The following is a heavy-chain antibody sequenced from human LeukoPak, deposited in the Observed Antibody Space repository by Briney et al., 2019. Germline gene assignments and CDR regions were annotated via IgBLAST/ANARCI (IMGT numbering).Heavy chain of an antibody. CDR3: ARGSLLWFGEAFDI. CDR1: GYTFTSYD. CDR2: MNPNSGNT. Sequence: GASVKVSCKASGYTFTSYDINWVRQATGQGLEWMRWMNPNSGNTGYAQKFQGRVTMTRNTSISTAYMELSSLRSEDTAVYYCARGSLLWFGEAFDIWGQGTMVTVSS. D-gene: IGHD3-10*01. J-gene: IGHJ3*02. V-gene: IGHV1-8*01.